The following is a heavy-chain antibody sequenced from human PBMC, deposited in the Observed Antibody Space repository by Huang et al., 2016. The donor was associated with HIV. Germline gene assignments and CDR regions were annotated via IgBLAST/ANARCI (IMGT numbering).Heavy chain of an antibody. J-gene: IGHJ4*02. CDR3: AKDRRAYYYGSGIEY. Sequence: QVQLVESGGGVVEPGRSLRVSCAASGFSVSDSGMHWGGQGPGKGRGVVAVISYDGRNKFYADAVKGRFTISRDNSKNTVYLQMNSLRAGDTAVYYCAKDRRAYYYGSGIEYWGQGARVTVSS. D-gene: IGHD3-10*01. CDR2: ISYDGRNK. V-gene: IGHV3-30*18. CDR1: GFSVSDSG.